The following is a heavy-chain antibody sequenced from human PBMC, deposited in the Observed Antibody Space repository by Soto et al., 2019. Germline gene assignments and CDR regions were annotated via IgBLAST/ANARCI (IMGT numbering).Heavy chain of an antibody. CDR3: TRDPRNYYDSIGSANWFDP. Sequence: PGESLKISCASSGFTFSVSAMHWVRQASGKGLEWVGRIRSKTNSYATAYAASVKGRFTISRDDSKDTAYLQMNSLKTEDTAVYYCTRDPRNYYDSIGSANWFDPWGQGTLVTVSS. D-gene: IGHD3-22*01. J-gene: IGHJ5*02. CDR1: GFTFSVSA. CDR2: IRSKTNSYAT. V-gene: IGHV3-73*01.